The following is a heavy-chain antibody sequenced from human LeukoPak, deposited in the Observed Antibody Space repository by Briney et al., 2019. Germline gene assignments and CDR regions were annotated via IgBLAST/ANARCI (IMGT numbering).Heavy chain of an antibody. D-gene: IGHD3-9*01. CDR2: ISAYNGNT. CDR3: ARDYGVLTGYSPFDY. CDR1: GYTFTTYG. J-gene: IGHJ4*02. Sequence: ASVKVSCKASGYTFTTYGISWVRQAPGQGLEWMGWISAYNGNTNYAQKLQGRVTMTTDTSTSTAYMELRSLRSDDTAVYFCARDYGVLTGYSPFDYWGRGTLVTVSS. V-gene: IGHV1-18*01.